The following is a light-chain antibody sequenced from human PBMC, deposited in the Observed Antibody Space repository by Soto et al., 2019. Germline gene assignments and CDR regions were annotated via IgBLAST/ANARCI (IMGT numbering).Light chain of an antibody. J-gene: IGKJ1*01. CDR3: QQYNNWPRT. Sequence: EIVLTQSPATLSVSPGVRVALSCRASKSVSSDLAWYTKHTGQAPRIIIYGASTRATGITARFSGSGSGTEFTLTINSLQSEDFAVYYCQQYNNWPRTFGQGTKVDIK. CDR1: KSVSSD. CDR2: GAS. V-gene: IGKV3-15*01.